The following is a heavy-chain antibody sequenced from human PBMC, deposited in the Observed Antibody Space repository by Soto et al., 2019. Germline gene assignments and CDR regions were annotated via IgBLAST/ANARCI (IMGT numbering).Heavy chain of an antibody. Sequence: QVQLVQSGAEVKKPGASVKVSCKASGYTFTSYAMHWVRQAPGQRLEWMGWINAGNGNTKYSQKFQGRVTITRDTSASTAYMELSSLRSEDTAVYYCARATHDYGGNYFDYWGQGTLVTVSS. V-gene: IGHV1-3*01. CDR3: ARATHDYGGNYFDY. J-gene: IGHJ4*02. CDR1: GYTFTSYA. CDR2: INAGNGNT. D-gene: IGHD4-17*01.